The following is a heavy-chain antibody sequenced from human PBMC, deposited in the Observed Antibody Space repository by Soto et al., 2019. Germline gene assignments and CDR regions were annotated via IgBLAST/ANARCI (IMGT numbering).Heavy chain of an antibody. CDR3: ARVVDSSGYRYYYYGMDV. J-gene: IGHJ6*02. D-gene: IGHD3-22*01. Sequence: PLETLSLTCTVSGGSISSGDYYWSWIRQPPGKGLEWIGYIYYSGSTNYNPSLKSRVTISVDTSKNQFSLKLSSVTAADTAVYYCARVVDSSGYRYYYYGMDVWRQGTTVTVSS. CDR2: IYYSGST. V-gene: IGHV4-61*08. CDR1: GGSISSGDYY.